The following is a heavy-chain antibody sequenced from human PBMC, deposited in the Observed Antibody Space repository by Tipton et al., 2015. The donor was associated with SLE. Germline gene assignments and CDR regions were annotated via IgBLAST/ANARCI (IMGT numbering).Heavy chain of an antibody. J-gene: IGHJ5*02. CDR2: IYHSGST. Sequence: LRLSCAVSGYSISSGYYWGWIRQPPGKGLEWIGSIYHSGSTYYNPSLKSRVTISVDTSKNQFSLKLSSVTAADTAVYYCARGGDWFDPWGQGTLVTVSS. V-gene: IGHV4-38-2*01. CDR1: GYSISSGYY. CDR3: ARGGDWFDP. D-gene: IGHD3-16*01.